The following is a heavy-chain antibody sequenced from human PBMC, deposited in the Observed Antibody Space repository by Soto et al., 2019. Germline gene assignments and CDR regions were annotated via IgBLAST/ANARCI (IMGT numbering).Heavy chain of an antibody. Sequence: GGSLRLSCAASGFTFSSYDMHWVRQATGKGLEWVSAIGTAGDTYYPGSVKGRFTISRENAKNSLYLQMNSLRAEDTAVYYCAREGAYYDFWSGQRNKSYGMDVWGQGTTVTVSS. CDR3: AREGAYYDFWSGQRNKSYGMDV. D-gene: IGHD3-3*01. V-gene: IGHV3-13*01. J-gene: IGHJ6*02. CDR2: IGTAGDT. CDR1: GFTFSSYD.